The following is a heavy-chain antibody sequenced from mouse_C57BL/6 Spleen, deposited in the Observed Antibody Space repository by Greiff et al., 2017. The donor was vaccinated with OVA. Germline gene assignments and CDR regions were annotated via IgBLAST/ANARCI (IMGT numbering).Heavy chain of an antibody. CDR1: GYAFSSYW. Sequence: QVQLKESGAELVKPGASVKISCKASGYAFSSYWMNWVKQRPGKGLEWIGQIYPGDGDTNYNGKFKGKATLTADKSSSTAYMQLSSLTSEDSAVYFCARLGTAQAWFAYWGQGTLVTVSA. D-gene: IGHD3-2*02. CDR2: IYPGDGDT. CDR3: ARLGTAQAWFAY. V-gene: IGHV1-80*01. J-gene: IGHJ3*01.